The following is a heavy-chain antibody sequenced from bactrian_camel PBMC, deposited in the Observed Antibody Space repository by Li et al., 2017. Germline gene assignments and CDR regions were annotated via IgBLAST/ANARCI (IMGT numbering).Heavy chain of an antibody. V-gene: IGHV3S53*01. Sequence: HVQLVESVGGSVQPGESLTLSCTASGFTFDDADMGWYRQAPGNQCEMVATTSTADYTDYADSVKGRFTISQDTAKNTVYLQMSNLKPDDTVVYYCAAGKWRPPRGHSANSDDARHPCFGYDMDYWGKGTQVTVS. D-gene: IGHD2*01. CDR2: TSTADYT. CDR1: GFTFDDAD. J-gene: IGHJ7*01.